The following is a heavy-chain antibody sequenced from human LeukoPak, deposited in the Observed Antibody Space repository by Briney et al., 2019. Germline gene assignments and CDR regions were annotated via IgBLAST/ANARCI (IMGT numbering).Heavy chain of an antibody. D-gene: IGHD3-22*01. CDR2: ISGSGGST. CDR1: GFTFSSYA. Sequence: PGGSLRLSCAASGFTFSSYAMSWVRQAPGKGLEWVSAISGSGGSTYYADSVKGRFTISRDNSKNTLYLQMNSLRAEDTAVYYCANYDSSGYPRSNFDYWGQGTLVTVSS. V-gene: IGHV3-23*01. CDR3: ANYDSSGYPRSNFDY. J-gene: IGHJ4*02.